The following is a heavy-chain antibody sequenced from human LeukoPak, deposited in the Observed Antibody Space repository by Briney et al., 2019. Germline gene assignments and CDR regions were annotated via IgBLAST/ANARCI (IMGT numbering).Heavy chain of an antibody. J-gene: IGHJ4*02. Sequence: ASVKVSCKATGYTFTVYGISWVRQAPGQGLEWLGWISAYNGHTNYAQNFQGRVTVTTDTSTGTAYMELRSLRSDDTAVYYCVRAERTAITHDYWGQGTLVTVSS. V-gene: IGHV1-18*01. D-gene: IGHD5-18*01. CDR2: ISAYNGHT. CDR1: GYTFTVYG. CDR3: VRAERTAITHDY.